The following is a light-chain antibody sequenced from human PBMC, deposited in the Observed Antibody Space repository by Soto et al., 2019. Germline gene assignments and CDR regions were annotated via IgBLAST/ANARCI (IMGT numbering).Light chain of an antibody. CDR3: QQYGYSLFT. CDR1: QSVSSSY. CDR2: GAF. Sequence: EIVLTQSPGTLSLSPGERTTLACRASQSVSSSYVTWYQPRPGQAPRLLTYGAFDRATGIPDRFCGSWSGSDFTHTISRLEPEDFAVYYCQQYGYSLFTFSPLTKVDIK. V-gene: IGKV3-20*01. J-gene: IGKJ3*01.